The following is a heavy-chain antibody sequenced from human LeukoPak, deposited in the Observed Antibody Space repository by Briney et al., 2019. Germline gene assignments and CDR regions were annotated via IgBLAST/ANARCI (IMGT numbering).Heavy chain of an antibody. CDR1: GYTFTSHD. D-gene: IGHD7-27*01. V-gene: IGHV1-8*01. CDR3: VRTPPNWGFDY. CDR2: MSPNSGDT. J-gene: IGHJ4*02. Sequence: ASVKVSCKASGYTFTSHDINWVRQATGQGLEWMGWMSPNSGDTGYAQKFQGRVSMTSDSSISTAYMELSSLRSEDTAIYYCVRTPPNWGFDYWGQGTLVTVSS.